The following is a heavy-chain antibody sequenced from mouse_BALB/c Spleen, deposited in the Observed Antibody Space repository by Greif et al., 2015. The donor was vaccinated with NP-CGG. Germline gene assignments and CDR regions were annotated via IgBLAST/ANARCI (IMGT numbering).Heavy chain of an antibody. J-gene: IGHJ4*01. CDR1: GYSITSDYA. Sequence: EVQGVESGPGLVKPSQSLSLTCTVTGYSITSDYAWNWIRQFPGNKLEWMGYISYSGSTSYNPSLESRIPITRDTSKNQFFLQLNSVTTEDTATYYCARYTNYYYAMDYWGQGTSVTVSS. V-gene: IGHV3-2*02. CDR2: ISYSGST. CDR3: ARYTNYYYAMDY.